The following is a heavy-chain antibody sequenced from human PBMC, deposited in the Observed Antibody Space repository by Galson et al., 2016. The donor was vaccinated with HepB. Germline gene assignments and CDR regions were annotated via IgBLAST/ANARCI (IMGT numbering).Heavy chain of an antibody. CDR1: GFTFSGHW. Sequence: SLRLSCAASGFTFSGHWMHWVRQAPGKGLEWVSRLNRDGSSTDYADSVKGRFTISRDNAKNTVYVQMNSLRAEDTALYYCARCSSATCYRRGGFDPWGQGTLVTVSS. CDR3: ARCSSATCYRRGGFDP. J-gene: IGHJ5*02. CDR2: LNRDGSST. D-gene: IGHD2-2*02. V-gene: IGHV3-74*01.